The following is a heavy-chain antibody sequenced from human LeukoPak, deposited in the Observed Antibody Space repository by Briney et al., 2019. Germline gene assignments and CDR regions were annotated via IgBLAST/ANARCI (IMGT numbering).Heavy chain of an antibody. CDR1: GFTFSSHA. Sequence: PGGSLRLSCAASGFTFSSHAMSWVRQAPGKGLEWVSAISGSGGSTYYADSVKGRFTISRDNSKNTLYLQMNSLRAEDTAVYYCANRPRPPTPFDYWGQGTLVTVSS. V-gene: IGHV3-23*01. CDR2: ISGSGGST. CDR3: ANRPRPPTPFDY. D-gene: IGHD6-6*01. J-gene: IGHJ4*02.